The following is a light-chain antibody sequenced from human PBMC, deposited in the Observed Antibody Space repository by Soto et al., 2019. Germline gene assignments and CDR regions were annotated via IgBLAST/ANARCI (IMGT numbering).Light chain of an antibody. CDR2: GAS. Sequence: EVVLTQSPATLSLSPGVRATLSCRASQNVRTFLDWYQQKPGQAPRLLIYGASNRATGIPARFSGSGSGTDFTLTSSSLEPEDFAVYYCQQHSHWPPWTFGQGTRVEIQ. V-gene: IGKV3-11*01. J-gene: IGKJ1*01. CDR1: QNVRTF. CDR3: QQHSHWPPWT.